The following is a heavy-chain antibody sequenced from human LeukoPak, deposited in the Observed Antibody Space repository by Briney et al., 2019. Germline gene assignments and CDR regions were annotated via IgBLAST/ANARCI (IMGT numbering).Heavy chain of an antibody. Sequence: PGGSLRLSCAASGFTFSTYGMNWVRQAPGKGLEWVSLISGSGGSTYYADSVKGRFTISRDNSKNTLCLQMNSLRAEDTAVYYCAAGVRGVIIEVWGQGTLVTVSS. CDR3: AAGVRGVIIEV. J-gene: IGHJ4*02. V-gene: IGHV3-23*01. CDR1: GFTFSTYG. D-gene: IGHD3-10*01. CDR2: ISGSGGST.